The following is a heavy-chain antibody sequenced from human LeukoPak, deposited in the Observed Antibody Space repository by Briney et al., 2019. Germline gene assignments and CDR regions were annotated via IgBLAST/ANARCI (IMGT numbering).Heavy chain of an antibody. CDR3: AKVRGSGSSTRAFDI. J-gene: IGHJ3*02. D-gene: IGHD3-10*01. Sequence: GGSLRLSCAASGFTFSSYAMSWVRQAPGKGLEWVSAISGSGGSTYYADSVKGRFTISRDNSKDTLYLQMNSLRAEDTAVYYCAKVRGSGSSTRAFDIWGQGTMVTVSS. CDR2: ISGSGGST. CDR1: GFTFSSYA. V-gene: IGHV3-23*01.